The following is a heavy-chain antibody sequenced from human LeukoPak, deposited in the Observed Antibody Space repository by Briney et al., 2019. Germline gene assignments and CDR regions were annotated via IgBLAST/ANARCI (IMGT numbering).Heavy chain of an antibody. Sequence: GASVKVSCKASGYTFTSYYMHWVRQAPGQGLEWMGGIIPIFGTANYAQKFQGRVTITADESTSTAYMELSSLRSEDTAVYYCAREGQRGFDPWGQGTLVTVSS. CDR2: IIPIFGTA. J-gene: IGHJ5*02. CDR1: GYTFTSYY. CDR3: AREGQRGFDP. V-gene: IGHV1-69*13.